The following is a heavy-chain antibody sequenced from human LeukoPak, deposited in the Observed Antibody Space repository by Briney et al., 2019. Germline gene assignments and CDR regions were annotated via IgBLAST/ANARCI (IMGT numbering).Heavy chain of an antibody. V-gene: IGHV3-33*01. CDR3: ARVRGYYFDY. CDR2: IWYDGGDK. J-gene: IGHJ4*02. Sequence: PGGSLRLSCAASGFTFSNYDMHWVRQAPGKGPEWVAVIWYDGGDKYYADSVKGRFTISRDNSKNTLYLQMNSLRAEDTAVYYCARVRGYYFDYWGQGTLVTVSS. CDR1: GFTFSNYD.